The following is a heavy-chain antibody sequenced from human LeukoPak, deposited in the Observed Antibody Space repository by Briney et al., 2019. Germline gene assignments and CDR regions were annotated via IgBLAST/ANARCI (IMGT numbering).Heavy chain of an antibody. D-gene: IGHD3-22*01. Sequence: SETLSLTCAVYGGSFSGYYWSWIRQPPGKGLEWIGEINHSGSTNYNPSLKSRVAISVDTSKNQFSLKLSSVTAADTAVYYCARGLYYYDSSGYYSYWGQGTLVTVSS. CDR3: ARGLYYYDSSGYYSY. J-gene: IGHJ4*02. CDR1: GGSFSGYY. V-gene: IGHV4-34*01. CDR2: INHSGST.